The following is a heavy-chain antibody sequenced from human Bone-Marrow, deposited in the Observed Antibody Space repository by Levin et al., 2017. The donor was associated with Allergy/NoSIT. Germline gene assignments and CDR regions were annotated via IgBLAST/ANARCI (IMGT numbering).Heavy chain of an antibody. CDR1: GYTFTSYY. CDR2: INPSGGST. J-gene: IGHJ3*02. V-gene: IGHV1-46*01. CDR3: ARGNDFWSGYLEAFDI. D-gene: IGHD3-3*01. Sequence: ASVKVSCKASGYTFTSYYMHWVRQAPGQGLEWMGIINPSGGSTSYAQKFQGRVTMTRDTSTSTVYMELSSLRSEDTAVYYCARGNDFWSGYLEAFDIWGQGTMVTVSS.